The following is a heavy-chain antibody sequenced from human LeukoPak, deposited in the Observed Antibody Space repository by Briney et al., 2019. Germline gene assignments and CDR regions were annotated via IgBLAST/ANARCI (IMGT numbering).Heavy chain of an antibody. Sequence: SETLSLTCTVSGSSISSYYWSWIRQPPGKGLEWIGYIYYSGSTNYNPSLKSRVTISVDTSKNQFSLKLSSVTAADTAVYYCARVTRPLTAMVNRVGHYYYYYMDVWGKGTTVTVSS. CDR1: GSSISSYY. CDR3: ARVTRPLTAMVNRVGHYYYYYMDV. J-gene: IGHJ6*03. V-gene: IGHV4-59*01. CDR2: IYYSGST. D-gene: IGHD5-18*01.